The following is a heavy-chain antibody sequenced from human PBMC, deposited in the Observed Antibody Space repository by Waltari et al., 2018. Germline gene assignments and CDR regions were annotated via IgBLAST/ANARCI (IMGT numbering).Heavy chain of an antibody. CDR1: GYIFSDYA. J-gene: IGHJ1*01. D-gene: IGHD4-17*01. CDR3: AKDDYGDGYFPH. Sequence: QVHLVESGGDVVQPGRSLRLSGTASGYIFSDYAMHWVRQGPGKVLGVVALISYEGKNTKYTSSVEGRFTISRNNNKDTLFLQMNSPRVDDTAVYYCAKDDYGDGYFPHWGQGTLVIGSS. V-gene: IGHV3-30*18. CDR2: ISYEGKNT.